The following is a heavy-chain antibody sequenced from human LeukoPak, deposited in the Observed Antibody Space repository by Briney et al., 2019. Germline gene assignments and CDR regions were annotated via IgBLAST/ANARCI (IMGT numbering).Heavy chain of an antibody. CDR3: AKVKFEYSSSSTNFDY. V-gene: IGHV3-23*01. CDR1: GFTFSSYA. CDR2: ISGSGGST. D-gene: IGHD6-6*01. Sequence: GGSLRLSCAASGFTFSSYAMSWVRQAPGKGLEWVSAISGSGGSTYYADSVKGRFTISRDNSENTLYLQMNSLRAEDTAVYYCAKVKFEYSSSSTNFDYWGQGTLVTVSS. J-gene: IGHJ4*02.